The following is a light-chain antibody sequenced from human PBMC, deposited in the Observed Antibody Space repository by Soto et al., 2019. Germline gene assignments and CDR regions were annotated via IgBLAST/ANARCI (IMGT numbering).Light chain of an antibody. Sequence: EIVLTQSPGTLSLSPGERATLSCRASQSVTSYYLAWYQQKPGQAPRLLIYGTSSRATGIPDRFSGSGSGTDFTLTIRRLEPEDFAVYYCQQYGTSRTFGQGTKVGNQT. CDR3: QQYGTSRT. V-gene: IGKV3-20*01. J-gene: IGKJ1*01. CDR2: GTS. CDR1: QSVTSYY.